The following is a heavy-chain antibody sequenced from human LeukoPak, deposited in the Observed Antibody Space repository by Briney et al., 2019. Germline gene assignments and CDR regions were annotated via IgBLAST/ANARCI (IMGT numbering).Heavy chain of an antibody. J-gene: IGHJ4*02. CDR3: AREYYDSSGYYRY. D-gene: IGHD3-22*01. Sequence: PGGSLRLSCAASGFTFSSYWMSWVRQAPGKGLEWVANIKQDGSEKYYVDSVKGRFTISRDNTKNSLYLQMNSLRAEDTAVYYCAREYYDSSGYYRYWGQGTLVTVS. CDR2: IKQDGSEK. V-gene: IGHV3-7*03. CDR1: GFTFSSYW.